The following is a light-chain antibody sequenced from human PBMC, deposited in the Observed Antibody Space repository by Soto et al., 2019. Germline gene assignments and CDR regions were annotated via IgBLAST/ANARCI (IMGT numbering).Light chain of an antibody. Sequence: EIVLTQSPATLSLSPGERANLSCRASQSVGTYLAWYQQKPGQAPRVVIYDSSNRATGIPARFSGSGSGTDFTLTISSLEPEDFAVYYCQQRDSWPITFGQGTRLENK. J-gene: IGKJ5*01. V-gene: IGKV3-11*01. CDR1: QSVGTY. CDR2: DSS. CDR3: QQRDSWPIT.